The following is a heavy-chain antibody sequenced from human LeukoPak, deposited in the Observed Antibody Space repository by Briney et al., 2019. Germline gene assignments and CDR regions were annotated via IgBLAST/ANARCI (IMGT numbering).Heavy chain of an antibody. D-gene: IGHD3-10*01. Sequence: PGGSLRLSCAASGFTFSSYSMNWVRQAPGKELEWVSSISSSSSYIYYADSVKGRFTNSRDNVKNSLYLQMTSLRAEDTAVYYCARGRYGSGSPTYYYYGMDVWGQGTTVTVSS. J-gene: IGHJ6*02. CDR2: ISSSSSYI. CDR1: GFTFSSYS. CDR3: ARGRYGSGSPTYYYYGMDV. V-gene: IGHV3-21*01.